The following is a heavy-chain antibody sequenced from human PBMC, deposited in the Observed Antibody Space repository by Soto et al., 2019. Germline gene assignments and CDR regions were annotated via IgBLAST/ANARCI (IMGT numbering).Heavy chain of an antibody. D-gene: IGHD6-19*01. CDR2: TDPSDSYT. V-gene: IGHV5-10-1*01. CDR1: GYSFTSYW. CDR3: ARGETQWLVRYYYYGMDV. Sequence: PGESLKISCKGSGYSFTSYWISWVRQMPGKGLEWMGRTDPSDSYTNYSPSFQGHVTISADKSISTAYLQWSSLKASDTAMYYCARGETQWLVRYYYYGMDVWGQGTTVTVSS. J-gene: IGHJ6*02.